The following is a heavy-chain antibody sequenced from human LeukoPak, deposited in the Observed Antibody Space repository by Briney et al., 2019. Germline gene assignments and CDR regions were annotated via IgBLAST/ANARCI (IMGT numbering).Heavy chain of an antibody. D-gene: IGHD6-6*01. CDR1: GFTFSSYA. V-gene: IGHV3-23*01. CDR3: AKNGIAARREAWYFDL. CDR2: ISGSGGST. Sequence: PGGSLRLSCAASGFTFSSYAMSWVRQAPGKGLEWVSAISGSGGSTYYADSVKGRFTISRDNSKNTLYLQMNSLRAEDTAVYYCAKNGIAARREAWYFDLWGRGTLVTVSS. J-gene: IGHJ2*01.